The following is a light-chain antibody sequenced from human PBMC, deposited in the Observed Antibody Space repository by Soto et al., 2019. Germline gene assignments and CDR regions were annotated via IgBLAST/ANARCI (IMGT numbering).Light chain of an antibody. J-gene: IGKJ3*01. CDR3: QQLNSYPLFT. CDR2: AAS. CDR1: QGISSY. V-gene: IGKV1-9*01. Sequence: DIQLTQSPSFLSASVGDRVTITCRASQGISSYLAWYQQKPGKAPKLLIYAASTLQSGVPSRFSGSGSGTEFNLTISSLQPEDFATYYCQQLNSYPLFTFGPGTKVYIK.